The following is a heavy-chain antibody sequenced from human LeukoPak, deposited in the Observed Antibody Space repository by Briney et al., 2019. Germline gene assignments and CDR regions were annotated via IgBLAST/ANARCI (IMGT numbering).Heavy chain of an antibody. Sequence: SETLSLTCAVYGGSFSGYYWSWIRQPPGKGLEWIGEINHSGSTNYNPSLKSRVTISVDTSKNQFSLKLSSVTAADTAVYYCARAPALPGGYVWGSYRYRGRYFDYWGQGTLVTVSS. CDR1: GGSFSGYY. CDR3: ARAPALPGGYVWGSYRYRGRYFDY. J-gene: IGHJ4*02. V-gene: IGHV4-34*01. D-gene: IGHD3-16*02. CDR2: INHSGST.